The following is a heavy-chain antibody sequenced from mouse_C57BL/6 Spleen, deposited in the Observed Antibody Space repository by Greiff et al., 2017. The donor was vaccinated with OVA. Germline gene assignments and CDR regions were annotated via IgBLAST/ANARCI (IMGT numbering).Heavy chain of an antibody. D-gene: IGHD4-1*01. CDR3: ARDTGTEVDY. V-gene: IGHV5-4*01. CDR2: ISDGGSYT. J-gene: IGHJ2*01. CDR1: GFTFSSYA. Sequence: EVQRVESGGGLVKPGGSLKLSCAASGFTFSSYAMSWVRQTPEKRLEWVATISDGGSYTYYPDNVKGRFTISRDNAKNNLYLQMSHLKSEDTAMYYCARDTGTEVDYWGQGTTLTVSS.